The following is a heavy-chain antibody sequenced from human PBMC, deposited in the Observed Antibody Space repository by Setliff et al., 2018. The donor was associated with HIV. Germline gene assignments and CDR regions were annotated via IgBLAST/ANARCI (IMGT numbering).Heavy chain of an antibody. V-gene: IGHV1-3*01. CDR1: GGTFSSYG. CDR3: VSELPGST. CDR2: INADNGNT. D-gene: IGHD3-10*01. J-gene: IGHJ4*02. Sequence: ASVKVSCKSSGGTFSSYGVTWVRQAPGQRLEWMGEINADNGNTQYSQKFQGRVTITRDTSANTVYMELSSLKSEDTGVYYCVSELPGSTWGQGTLVTVSS.